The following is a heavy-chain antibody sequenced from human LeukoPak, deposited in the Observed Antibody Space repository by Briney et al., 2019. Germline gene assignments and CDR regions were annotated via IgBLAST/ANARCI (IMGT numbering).Heavy chain of an antibody. V-gene: IGHV3-7*01. J-gene: IGHJ4*02. CDR3: ARGGPTGALDD. D-gene: IGHD7-27*01. CDR2: INEDGSEK. Sequence: GGSLRLSCEASGFTFSNAWMSWVRQVPGKGLEWGANINEDGSEKNYVDSVKGRFTISRDNAKNSLFLQMNSLRAEDTALYYCARGGPTGALDDWGQGTLLTVSS. CDR1: GFTFSNAW.